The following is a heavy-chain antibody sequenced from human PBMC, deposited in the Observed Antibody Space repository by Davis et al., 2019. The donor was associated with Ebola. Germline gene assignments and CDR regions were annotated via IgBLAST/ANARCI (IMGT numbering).Heavy chain of an antibody. J-gene: IGHJ5*02. V-gene: IGHV4-34*01. CDR3: AAVFIAVANTQWFDP. D-gene: IGHD6-19*01. Sequence: MPSETLSLTCAVHGGSFSAFHWTWIRQSPGKGLEWIGETNPSGRTSYNPSLKSRVSISLDTAENQFSLRLTSVTAADTAMYFCAAVFIAVANTQWFDPWGQGTLVTVSS. CDR1: GGSFSAFH. CDR2: TNPSGRT.